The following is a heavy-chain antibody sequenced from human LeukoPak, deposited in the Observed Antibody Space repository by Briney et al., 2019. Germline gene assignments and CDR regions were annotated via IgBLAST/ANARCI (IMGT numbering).Heavy chain of an antibody. V-gene: IGHV3-7*05. D-gene: IGHD6-6*01. J-gene: IGHJ4*02. Sequence: PGGSLRLSCVASGFNFSSYYMSWVRQAPGKGLEWVADIRHDGTNEYYVDSVKGRFTMSRDNAKNSLYLQMNSLRAEDTALYYCAISMAGRLAPSDLTGDYWGQGTLVTVSS. CDR2: IRHDGTNE. CDR1: GFNFSSYY. CDR3: AISMAGRLAPSDLTGDY.